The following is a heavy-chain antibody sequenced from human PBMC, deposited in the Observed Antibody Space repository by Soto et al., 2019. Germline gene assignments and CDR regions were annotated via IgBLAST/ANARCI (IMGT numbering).Heavy chain of an antibody. Sequence: QVPLVQSGAEVKKPGSSVKVSCKASGGTFSSYAISWVRQAPGHGLEWMGGIIPIFGTANYAQKFQGRVTITADESTSTAYMELSSLRSEDTAVYYCASQIWSGYFQAFDIWGQGTMVTVSS. D-gene: IGHD3-3*01. CDR1: GGTFSSYA. V-gene: IGHV1-69*01. CDR2: IIPIFGTA. CDR3: ASQIWSGYFQAFDI. J-gene: IGHJ3*02.